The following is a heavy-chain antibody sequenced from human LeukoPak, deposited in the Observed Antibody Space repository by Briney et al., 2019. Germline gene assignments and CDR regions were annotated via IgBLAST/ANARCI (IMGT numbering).Heavy chain of an antibody. CDR1: GGTFSSYA. V-gene: IGHV1-69*06. CDR2: IIPIFGTA. Sequence: ASVKVSCKAPGGTFSSYAISWARQAPGQGLEWMGGIIPIFGTANYAQKFQGRVTITADKSTSTAYMELSSLRSEDTAVYYCARDYRSSWYFDPWGQGTLVTVFS. J-gene: IGHJ4*02. D-gene: IGHD6-13*01. CDR3: ARDYRSSWYFDP.